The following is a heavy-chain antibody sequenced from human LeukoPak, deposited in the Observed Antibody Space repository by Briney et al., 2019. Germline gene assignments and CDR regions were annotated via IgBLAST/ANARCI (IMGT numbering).Heavy chain of an antibody. CDR3: ARVGSVGNWFDP. Sequence: GASVKVSCKASGYTFTSNYIHWVRQAPGQGLEWMGWINPNSGGTNYAQKFQGWVTMTRDTSISTAYMELSRLRSDDTAVYYCARVGSVGNWFDPWGQGTLVTVSS. CDR2: INPNSGGT. D-gene: IGHD1-26*01. V-gene: IGHV1-2*04. CDR1: GYTFTSNY. J-gene: IGHJ5*02.